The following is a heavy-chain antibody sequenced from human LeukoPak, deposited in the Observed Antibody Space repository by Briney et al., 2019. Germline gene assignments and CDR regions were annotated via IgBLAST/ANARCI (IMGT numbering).Heavy chain of an antibody. Sequence: SGGSLRLSCAASGFTFDDYAMHWVRQAPGKGLEWVSGISWNSGFIGYADSVKGRFTISRDNAKNSLYLQMDSLGAEDTALYYCARGSAIGIHSWFYRWGQGTLVTVSS. CDR3: ARGSAIGIHSWFYR. CDR2: ISWNSGFI. CDR1: GFTFDDYA. J-gene: IGHJ5*02. D-gene: IGHD3-10*01. V-gene: IGHV3-9*01.